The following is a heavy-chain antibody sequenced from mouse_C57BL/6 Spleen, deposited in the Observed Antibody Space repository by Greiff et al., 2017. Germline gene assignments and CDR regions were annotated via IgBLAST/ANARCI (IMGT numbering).Heavy chain of an antibody. CDR1: GFTFSDYG. V-gene: IGHV5-15*01. CDR2: ISNLAYSI. CDR3: ARGGLLREGYFDV. D-gene: IGHD1-1*01. J-gene: IGHJ1*03. Sequence: EVKLVESGGGLVQPGGSLKLSCAASGFTFSDYGMAWVRQAPRKGPEWVAFISNLAYSIYYADTVTGRFTISRENAKNTLYLEMSSLRSEDTAMYYCARGGLLREGYFDVWGTGTTATVSS.